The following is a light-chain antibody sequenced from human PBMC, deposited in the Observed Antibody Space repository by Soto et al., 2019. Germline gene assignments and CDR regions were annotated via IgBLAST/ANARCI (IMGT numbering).Light chain of an antibody. V-gene: IGKV1-33*01. CDR1: QDISNS. CDR2: DAS. J-gene: IGKJ4*01. CDR3: HQYHSLPLT. Sequence: DIQMTQSPSSLSASVGDRVTITCQASQDISNSISWYQQRPGKAPKLVIHDASTLEPGVPSRLSGSGSGTEFTFTITTLQSEDIATYYCHQYHSLPLTFGGGNKVEIK.